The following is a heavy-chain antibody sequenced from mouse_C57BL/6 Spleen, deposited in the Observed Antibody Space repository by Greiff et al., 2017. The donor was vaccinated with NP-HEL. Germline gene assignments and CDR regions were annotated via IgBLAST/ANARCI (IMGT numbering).Heavy chain of an antibody. Sequence: QVQLQQSGAELVKPGASVKISCKASGYAFSSYWMNWVKQRPGKGLEWIGQIYPGDGDTNYNGKFKGKATLTADKSSSTAYMQLSSLTSEDSAVYFCARSCITTVVAPYYWAMDYWGQGTSVTVSS. J-gene: IGHJ4*01. CDR1: GYAFSSYW. CDR3: ARSCITTVVAPYYWAMDY. V-gene: IGHV1-80*01. CDR2: IYPGDGDT. D-gene: IGHD1-1*01.